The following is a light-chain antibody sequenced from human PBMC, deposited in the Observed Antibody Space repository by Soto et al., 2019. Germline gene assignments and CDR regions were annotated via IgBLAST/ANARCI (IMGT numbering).Light chain of an antibody. J-gene: IGKJ3*01. Sequence: DLLITQTPSSVSATVGDRVTITCRASQDIDGWLAWYQQKPGKAPKLLIYAASSLHGGVPSRFSGSGSGPDFTLTISALQPEHFATYYCQQSFSTPLSFGLGTKVYIK. CDR3: QQSFSTPLS. CDR2: AAS. V-gene: IGKV1-12*01. CDR1: QDIDGW.